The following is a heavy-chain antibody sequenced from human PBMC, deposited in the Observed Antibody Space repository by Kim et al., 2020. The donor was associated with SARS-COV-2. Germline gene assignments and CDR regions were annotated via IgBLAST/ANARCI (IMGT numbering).Heavy chain of an antibody. CDR3: ARCHYDILTGYYPAFDI. J-gene: IGHJ3*02. V-gene: IGHV2-70*11. CDR1: GFSLSTSGMC. Sequence: SGPTLVNPTQTLTLTCTFSGFSLSTSGMCVSWIRQPPGKALEWLARIDWDDDKYYSTSLKTRLTISKDTSKNQVVLTMTNMDPVDTATYYCARCHYDILTGYYPAFDIWGQGTMVTVSS. D-gene: IGHD3-9*01. CDR2: IDWDDDK.